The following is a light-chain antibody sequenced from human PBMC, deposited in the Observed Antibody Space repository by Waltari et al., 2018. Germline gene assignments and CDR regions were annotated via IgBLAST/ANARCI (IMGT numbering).Light chain of an antibody. CDR1: QGISSN. Sequence: IQFTQSPSSLSASVGYIVTITCRASQGISSNLAWYQQKPGKAPKLLISAASTLQSGVPLRFSGSGSGTDFTCTVCSLKPEGFATYCCQQLNSYPSPSGHGTRLEIK. V-gene: IGKV1-9*01. CDR3: QQLNSYPSP. CDR2: AAS. J-gene: IGKJ5*01.